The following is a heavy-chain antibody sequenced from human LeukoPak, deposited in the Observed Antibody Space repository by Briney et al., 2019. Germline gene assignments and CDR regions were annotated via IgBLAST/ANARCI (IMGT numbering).Heavy chain of an antibody. D-gene: IGHD2-15*01. Sequence: PSETLSLTCAVYGGSFSGYYWSWIRQPPGKGLEWIGEINHSGSTNYNPSLKSRVTISVDTSKNQFSLKLSSVTAADTAVYYCARQAVADNWFDPWGQGTLVTVSS. CDR2: INHSGST. CDR1: GGSFSGYY. CDR3: ARQAVADNWFDP. V-gene: IGHV4-34*01. J-gene: IGHJ5*02.